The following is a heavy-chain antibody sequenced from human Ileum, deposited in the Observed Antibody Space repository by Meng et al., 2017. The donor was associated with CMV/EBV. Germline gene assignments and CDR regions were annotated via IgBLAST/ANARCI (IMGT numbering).Heavy chain of an antibody. Sequence: HIPLKDLGPKLVKPHPTLTLTCTFSGFSLSTSGVGVGWIRQPPGKALEWLALIYWDDDKRYSPSLKSRLTITKDTSKNQVVLTMTNMDPVDTATYYCAHRRGIEEYFQHWGQGTLVTVSS. J-gene: IGHJ1*01. V-gene: IGHV2-5*02. CDR2: IYWDDDK. D-gene: IGHD6-13*01. CDR3: AHRRGIEEYFQH. CDR1: GFSLSTSGVG.